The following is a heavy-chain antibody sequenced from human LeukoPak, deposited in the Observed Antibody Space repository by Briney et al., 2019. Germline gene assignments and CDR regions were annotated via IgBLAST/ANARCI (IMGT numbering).Heavy chain of an antibody. CDR1: GGSISSSSYY. CDR3: ARDRQATFKWNYYYYYYMDV. Sequence: SETLSLTCTVSGGSISSSSYYWGWVRQPPGAWLGWIGSIYYSGSNYYNQSLNSRVTISVDTSKNQFYPKLTAVTAADTPVYYCARDRQATFKWNYYYYYYMDVWGKGTTVTVS. J-gene: IGHJ6*03. D-gene: IGHD1-1*01. V-gene: IGHV4-39*07. CDR2: IYYSGSN.